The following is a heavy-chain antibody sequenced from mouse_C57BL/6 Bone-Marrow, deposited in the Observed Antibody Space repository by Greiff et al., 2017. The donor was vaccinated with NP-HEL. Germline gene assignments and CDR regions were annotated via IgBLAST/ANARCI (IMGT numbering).Heavy chain of an antibody. CDR3: AKGDYYGSSYKSDYFDY. V-gene: IGHV2-9*01. D-gene: IGHD1-1*01. CDR1: GFSLTSYG. Sequence: VKVVESGPGLVAPSQSLSITCTVSGFSLTSYGVDWVRQPPGKGLEWLGVIWGGGSTNYNSALMSRLSISKDNSKSQVFLKMNRLQTDDTAMYCCAKGDYYGSSYKSDYFDYWGQGTTLTVSS. CDR2: IWGGGST. J-gene: IGHJ2*01.